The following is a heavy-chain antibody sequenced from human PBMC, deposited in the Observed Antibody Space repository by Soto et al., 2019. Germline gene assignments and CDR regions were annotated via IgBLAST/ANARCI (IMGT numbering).Heavy chain of an antibody. CDR1: GLTFSSYA. J-gene: IGHJ4*02. CDR2: ISASGLST. V-gene: IGHV3-23*01. CDR3: TRDPEKYSGSDLGIDY. D-gene: IGHD5-12*01. Sequence: GGSLRLSCEASGLTFSSYAMNWVRQAPGKGLEGVSVISASGLSTYYADSVKGRFTISRDNSKNTLYLQMNSLRAEGTAIYYCTRDPEKYSGSDLGIDYWGQGTLVTVSS.